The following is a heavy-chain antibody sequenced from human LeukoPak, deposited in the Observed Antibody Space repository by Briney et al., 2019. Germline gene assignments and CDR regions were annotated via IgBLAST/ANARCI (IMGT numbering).Heavy chain of an antibody. CDR2: IYHSGST. J-gene: IGHJ6*02. CDR3: ARGMGYHQAWSYYYYGMDV. V-gene: IGHV4-30-2*01. D-gene: IGHD3-3*01. CDR1: GGSISSGGYS. Sequence: SQTLSLTCAVSGGSISSGGYSWSWIRQPPGKGLEWIGYIYHSGSTYYNPSLKSRVTISVDRSKNQFSLKLSSVTAADTAVYYCARGMGYHQAWSYYYYGMDVWGQGTTVTVSS.